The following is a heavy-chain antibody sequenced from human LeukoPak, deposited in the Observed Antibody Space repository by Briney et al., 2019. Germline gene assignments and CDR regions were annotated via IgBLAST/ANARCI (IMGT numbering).Heavy chain of an antibody. CDR3: ARVADYYDSSGYLAPYDY. Sequence: ASVTVSCKASGYTFTGYYMHWVRQATGQGLEWMGWINPNSGGTNYAQKFQGRVTMTRDTSISTDYMELSRLRSDDTAVYYCARVADYYDSSGYLAPYDYWGQGTLVTVSS. V-gene: IGHV1-2*02. CDR2: INPNSGGT. D-gene: IGHD3-22*01. J-gene: IGHJ4*02. CDR1: GYTFTGYY.